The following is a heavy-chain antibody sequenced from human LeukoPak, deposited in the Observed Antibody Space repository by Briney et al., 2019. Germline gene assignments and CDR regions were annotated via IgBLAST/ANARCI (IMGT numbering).Heavy chain of an antibody. D-gene: IGHD3-10*01. J-gene: IGHJ4*02. CDR2: ISYDGSNK. Sequence: GGSLRLSCAASGFTFSSYGMHWVRQAPGKGLEWVAVISYDGSNKYYADSVKGRFTISRDNAKNSLYLQMNSLRAEDTALYYCAKDRGLRSGSYYNEEVFDYWGQGTLVTVSS. V-gene: IGHV3-30*18. CDR1: GFTFSSYG. CDR3: AKDRGLRSGSYYNEEVFDY.